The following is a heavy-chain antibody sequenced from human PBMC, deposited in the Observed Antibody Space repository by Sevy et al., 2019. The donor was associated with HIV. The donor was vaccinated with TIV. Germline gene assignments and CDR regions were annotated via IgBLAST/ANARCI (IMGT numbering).Heavy chain of an antibody. J-gene: IGHJ6*02. V-gene: IGHV3-30-3*01. D-gene: IGHD3-3*01. CDR2: ISYDGSNK. Sequence: GGSLRLSCAASGFTFSSYAMHWVRQAPGKGLEWVAVISYDGSNKYYADSVKGRFTISRDNSKNTLYLQTNSLRAEDTAVYYCARGTIFGVVAGNYYYYYGMDVWGQGTTVTVSS. CDR1: GFTFSSYA. CDR3: ARGTIFGVVAGNYYYYYGMDV.